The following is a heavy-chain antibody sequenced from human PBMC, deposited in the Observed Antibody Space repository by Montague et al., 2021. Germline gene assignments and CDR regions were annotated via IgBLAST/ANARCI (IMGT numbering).Heavy chain of an antibody. CDR2: IFYSGNT. CDR3: ARAEDYYGSGSYLGFDY. Sequence: TLSLTCTVSGGSISSGGCYWSWIRQPPGKGLEWIGYIFYSGNTYYNPSLKSRVTISVDTSKNQFSLKLSSVTAADTAVYYCARAEDYYGSGSYLGFDYWGQGTLVTVSS. CDR1: GGSISSGGCY. J-gene: IGHJ4*02. V-gene: IGHV4-31*03. D-gene: IGHD3-10*01.